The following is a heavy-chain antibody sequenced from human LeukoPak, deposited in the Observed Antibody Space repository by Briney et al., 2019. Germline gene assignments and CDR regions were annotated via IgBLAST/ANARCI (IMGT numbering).Heavy chain of an antibody. CDR1: GGTFSNYA. CDR3: ARDVTEYYYGSGGYQAH. Sequence: SVKVSCKASGGTFSNYAISWVRQAPGQGLEWMGGIIPIFGTANYAQKFQGRVTITADKSTSTAYMELSSLRSEDTAVYYCARDVTEYYYGSGGYQAHWGQGILVTVSS. CDR2: IIPIFGTA. J-gene: IGHJ4*02. V-gene: IGHV1-69*06. D-gene: IGHD3-10*01.